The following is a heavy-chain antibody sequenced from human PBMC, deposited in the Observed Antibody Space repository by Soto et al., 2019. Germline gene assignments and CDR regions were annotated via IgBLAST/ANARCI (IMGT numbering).Heavy chain of an antibody. CDR2: IRSKAYGGTT. CDR3: TRAYGDYDWSGMDV. V-gene: IGHV3-49*04. J-gene: IGHJ6*02. Sequence: GGSLRLSCTASGFTFGDYARSWVRQAPGKGLEWVGFIRSKAYGGTTEYAASVKGRFTISRDDSKSIAYLQMNSLKTEDTAVYYCTRAYGDYDWSGMDVWGQGTTVTVSS. D-gene: IGHD4-17*01. CDR1: GFTFGDYA.